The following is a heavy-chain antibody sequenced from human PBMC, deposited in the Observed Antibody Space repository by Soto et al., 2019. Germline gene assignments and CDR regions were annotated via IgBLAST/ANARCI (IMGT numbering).Heavy chain of an antibody. CDR1: GFTFSSYG. CDR3: ARDGDYYDSSGYYFGFDY. J-gene: IGHJ4*02. D-gene: IGHD3-22*01. Sequence: GGSLRLSCAASGFTFSSYGMHWVRQAPGKGLEWVSYISSSSSTIYYADSVKGRFTISRDNAKNSLYLQMSSLRDEDTAVYYCARDGDYYDSSGYYFGFDYWGQGTLVTVSS. V-gene: IGHV3-48*02. CDR2: ISSSSSTI.